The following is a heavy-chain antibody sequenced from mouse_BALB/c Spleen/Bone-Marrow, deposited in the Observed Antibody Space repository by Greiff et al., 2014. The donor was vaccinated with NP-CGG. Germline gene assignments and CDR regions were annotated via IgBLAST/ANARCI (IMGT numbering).Heavy chain of an antibody. D-gene: IGHD3-1*01. CDR1: GYTFTDYN. CDR3: AGSGVPHAMDY. CDR2: IYPYNGYT. J-gene: IGHJ4*01. V-gene: IGHV1S29*02. Sequence: EVQLQQSGPELVKPGASVKISCKASGYTFTDYNMHWVKQSHGKSLEWIGYIYPYNGYTGYNQKFKSKATLTVDNSSSTAYMEFRSLTSEDSAVYSCAGSGVPHAMDYWGQGTSVTVSS.